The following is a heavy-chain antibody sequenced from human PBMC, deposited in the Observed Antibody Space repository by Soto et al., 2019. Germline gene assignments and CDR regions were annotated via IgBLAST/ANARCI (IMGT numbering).Heavy chain of an antibody. CDR1: GFTFSGSA. J-gene: IGHJ6*02. D-gene: IGHD3-3*01. V-gene: IGHV3-73*01. Sequence: PGGSLRLSCAASGFTFSGSAMHWVRQASGKGLEWVGRIRSKANSYATAYAASVKGRFTISRDDSKNTAYLQMNSLKTEDTAVYYCTSRENYDDTLYYYYGMDVWGQGTTVTVSS. CDR2: IRSKANSYAT. CDR3: TSRENYDDTLYYYYGMDV.